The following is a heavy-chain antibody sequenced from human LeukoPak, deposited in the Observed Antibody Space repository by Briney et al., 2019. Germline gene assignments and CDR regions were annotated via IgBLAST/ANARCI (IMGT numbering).Heavy chain of an antibody. V-gene: IGHV4-59*08. CDR2: IYYSGST. CDR3: ARRMKLAAKGDAFHI. J-gene: IGHJ3*02. Sequence: SETLFLTCTVSGDSINSDYWHWIRQPPGKGLEWIGFIYYSGSTNYNPSLKSRVTITLDASRSRFSLKLNSVTAADTAVYYCARRMKLAAKGDAFHIWGQGTMVTVSS. D-gene: IGHD2-15*01. CDR1: GDSINSDY.